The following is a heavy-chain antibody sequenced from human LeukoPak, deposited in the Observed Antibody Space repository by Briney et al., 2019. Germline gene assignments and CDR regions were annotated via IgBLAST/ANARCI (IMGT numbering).Heavy chain of an antibody. V-gene: IGHV3-23*01. D-gene: IGHD3-10*01. CDR3: AKNVGLQWFQYGMDV. Sequence: PGGSLRLSCAASGFTFSSYAMSWVRQAPGKGLEWVSAISGSGGSTYYADSVKGRFTISRDNSKNTLYLQMNSLRAEDTAVYYCAKNVGLQWFQYGMDVWGQGTTVTVSS. CDR1: GFTFSSYA. J-gene: IGHJ6*02. CDR2: ISGSGGST.